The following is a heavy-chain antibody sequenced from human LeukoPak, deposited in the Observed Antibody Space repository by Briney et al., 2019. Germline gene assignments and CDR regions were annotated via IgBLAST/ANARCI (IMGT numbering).Heavy chain of an antibody. CDR3: ARTGSYSGSYYLVY. J-gene: IGHJ4*02. CDR2: ISYDGSNK. V-gene: IGHV3-30-3*01. D-gene: IGHD1-26*01. CDR1: GFTFSSYA. Sequence: GRSLRLSCAASGFTFSSYAMHWVRQAPGKGLEWVAVISYDGSNKYYADSVKGRFTISRDNSKSTLYLLMNSLRAEDTAVYYCARTGSYSGSYYLVYWGQGTLVTVSS.